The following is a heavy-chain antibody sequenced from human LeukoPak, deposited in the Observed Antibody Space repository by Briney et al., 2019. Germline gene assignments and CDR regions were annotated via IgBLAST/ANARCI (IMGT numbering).Heavy chain of an antibody. J-gene: IGHJ4*02. CDR1: GLTFSSYW. D-gene: IGHD6-13*01. V-gene: IGHV3-74*01. Sequence: GGSLRLSFAASGLTFSSYWMHWVRQAPGKGLVGVSRIYRDGSSSSYVCSVKDRFTISRDNAKNTLYLQINSLRAAATAVYSCASDGRDSSSWTEPDFDYWGQGTLVTVSS. CDR2: IYRDGSSS. CDR3: ASDGRDSSSWTEPDFDY.